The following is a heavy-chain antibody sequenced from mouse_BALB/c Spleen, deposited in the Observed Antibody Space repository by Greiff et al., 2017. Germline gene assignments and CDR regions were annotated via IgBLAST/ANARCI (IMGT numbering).Heavy chain of an antibody. CDR1: GFSLTSYG. D-gene: IGHD2-2*01. CDR3: ARDNYGYDGYAMDY. V-gene: IGHV2-9*02. CDR2: IWAGGST. Sequence: VQLKESGPGLVAPSQSLSITCTVSGFSLTSYGVHWVRQPPGKGLEWLGVIWAGGSTNYNSALMSRLSISKDNSKSQVFLKMNSLQTDDTAMYYCARDNYGYDGYAMDYWGQGTSVTVSS. J-gene: IGHJ4*01.